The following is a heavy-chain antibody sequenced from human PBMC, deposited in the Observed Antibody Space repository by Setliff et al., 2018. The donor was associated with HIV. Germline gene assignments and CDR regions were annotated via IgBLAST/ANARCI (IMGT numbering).Heavy chain of an antibody. CDR3: ARESPSMSLDA. CDR2: IYYSGST. Sequence: PSETLSLTCTVSGGSISTSNWWGWIRQTPGKGLEWIGYIYYSGSTNYNPSLKSRVTMSVDTSKNQFSLRLNSVTAADTAVYYCARESPSMSLDAWGQGTLVTVSS. D-gene: IGHD3-10*02. V-gene: IGHV4-28*03. CDR1: GGSISTSNW. J-gene: IGHJ1*01.